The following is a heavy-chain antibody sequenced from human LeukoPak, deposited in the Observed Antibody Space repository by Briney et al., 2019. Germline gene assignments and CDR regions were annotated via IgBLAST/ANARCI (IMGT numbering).Heavy chain of an antibody. D-gene: IGHD5-12*01. J-gene: IGHJ4*02. CDR1: GGSFSGYY. Sequence: PSETLSLTCAVYGGSFSGYYWSWIRQPPGKGLEWIGEINHSGSTNYNPSLKSRATISVDRSKNQFSLKLSSVTAADTAVYYCATTGVNSGYDFFNALDYWGQGTLVTVSS. CDR2: INHSGST. CDR3: ATTGVNSGYDFFNALDY. V-gene: IGHV4-34*01.